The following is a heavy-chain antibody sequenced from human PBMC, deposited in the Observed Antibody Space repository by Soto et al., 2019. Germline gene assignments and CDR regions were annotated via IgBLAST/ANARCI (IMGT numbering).Heavy chain of an antibody. V-gene: IGHV1-24*01. Sequence: ASVKVSCKVSGYTLTELSMHWVRQAPGKGLEWMGGFDPEDGETIYAQKFQGRVTMTEDTSTDTAYMELSSLRSEDTAVYYCASFYDCSSTSCYKGDYYYYGMDVWGQGPTLTVS. CDR3: ASFYDCSSTSCYKGDYYYYGMDV. CDR2: FDPEDGET. J-gene: IGHJ6*02. D-gene: IGHD2-2*02. CDR1: GYTLTELS.